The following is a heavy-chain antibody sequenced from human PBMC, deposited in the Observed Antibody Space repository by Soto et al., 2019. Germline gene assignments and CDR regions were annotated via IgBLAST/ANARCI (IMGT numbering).Heavy chain of an antibody. Sequence: QVQLVESGGGVVQPGRSLRLSCAASGFTFSSYAMHWVRQAPGKGLEWVAVISYDGSNKYYADSVKGRFTISRDNSKNTLYLQMNSLRAEDTAVYYCARDHYDILTGYSSPHWFDPWGQGTLVTVSS. V-gene: IGHV3-30-3*01. CDR2: ISYDGSNK. CDR3: ARDHYDILTGYSSPHWFDP. CDR1: GFTFSSYA. D-gene: IGHD3-9*01. J-gene: IGHJ5*02.